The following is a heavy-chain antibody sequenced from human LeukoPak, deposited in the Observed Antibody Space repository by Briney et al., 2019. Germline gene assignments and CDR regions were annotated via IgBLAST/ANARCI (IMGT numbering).Heavy chain of an antibody. D-gene: IGHD3-3*01. CDR2: IYTSGST. V-gene: IGHV4-4*09. CDR3: ARLRTYDFWSGSYNWFDP. J-gene: IGHJ5*02. Sequence: SETLSLTCTVSGGSISSYYWSWIRQPPGKGLEWIGYIYTSGSTNYNPSLKSRVTISVDTSKNQFSLKLSSVTAADTAVYYCARLRTYDFWSGSYNWFDPWGQGTLVTVSS. CDR1: GGSISSYY.